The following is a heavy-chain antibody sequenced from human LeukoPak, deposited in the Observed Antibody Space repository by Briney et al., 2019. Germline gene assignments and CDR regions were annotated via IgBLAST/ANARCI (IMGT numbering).Heavy chain of an antibody. Sequence: ASVKVSCKASGYTFTSYDINWVRQAPGQGLEWMGWMNTNSGNTGYAQKLQGRVTITRNTSISTAYMELSSLRSEDTAVYYCARGPRSPAAIANWFDPWGQGTLVTVSS. D-gene: IGHD2-2*01. CDR2: MNTNSGNT. CDR3: ARGPRSPAAIANWFDP. V-gene: IGHV1-8*03. J-gene: IGHJ5*02. CDR1: GYTFTSYD.